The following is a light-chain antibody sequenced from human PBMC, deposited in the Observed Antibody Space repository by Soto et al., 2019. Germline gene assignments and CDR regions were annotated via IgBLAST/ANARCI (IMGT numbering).Light chain of an antibody. Sequence: QLVLTQPPSASGTPGQRVTISCSGSSSDIGSNTVHWYQRLPGTAPKLLISNNDQRPSGVPDRFSGSKSGTSATLAISGLQSEDEADYYCAAYDASLKSVVFGSGTKLTVL. V-gene: IGLV1-44*01. CDR2: NND. CDR1: SSDIGSNT. J-gene: IGLJ1*01. CDR3: AAYDASLKSVV.